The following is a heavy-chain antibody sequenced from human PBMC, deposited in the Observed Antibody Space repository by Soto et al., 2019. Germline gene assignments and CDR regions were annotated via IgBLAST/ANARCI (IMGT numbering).Heavy chain of an antibody. CDR2: IYPGDSDT. CDR3: ANRPNWEDYMKD. Sequence: GESLKISCKGSGYSFTSYWIGWVRQMPGKGLEWMGIIYPGDSDTRYSPSFQGQVTISADKSISTAYLQWSSLRAEDTAVYFCANRPNWEDYMKDWGKGTTVTVSS. CDR1: GYSFTSYW. V-gene: IGHV5-51*01. D-gene: IGHD7-27*01. J-gene: IGHJ6*03.